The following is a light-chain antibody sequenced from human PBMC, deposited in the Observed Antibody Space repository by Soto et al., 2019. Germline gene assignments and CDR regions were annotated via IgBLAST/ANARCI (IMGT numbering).Light chain of an antibody. J-gene: IGKJ1*01. CDR3: QQNNRYPWT. CDR1: RNINNW. V-gene: IGKV1-5*03. CDR2: KAS. Sequence: DIQMTQSPSTLPASVGDRVTITCRASRNINNWLAWYQQKPGKGPSLLIYKASNLESGVSSRFSGSGSGTEFTLTISSLQPDDIGTYYCQQNNRYPWTFGQGTKVEIK.